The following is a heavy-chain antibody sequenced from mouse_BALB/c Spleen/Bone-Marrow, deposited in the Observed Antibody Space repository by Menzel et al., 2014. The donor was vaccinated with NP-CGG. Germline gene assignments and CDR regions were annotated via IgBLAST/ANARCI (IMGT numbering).Heavy chain of an antibody. J-gene: IGHJ3*01. Sequence: VQLQQSGAELVRPGTSVKVSCKASGYAFTNYLIEWVKQRPGQGLERIGVINPGSGGTNYNEKFKGKATLTADKSSSTAYMQLSSLTSDDSAVYFCARDDGFAYWGQGTLVTVSA. V-gene: IGHV1-54*01. CDR1: GYAFTNYL. CDR3: ARDDGFAY. D-gene: IGHD2-12*01. CDR2: INPGSGGT.